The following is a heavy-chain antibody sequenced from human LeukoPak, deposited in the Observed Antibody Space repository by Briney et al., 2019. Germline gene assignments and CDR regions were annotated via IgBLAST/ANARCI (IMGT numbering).Heavy chain of an antibody. V-gene: IGHV3-21*01. D-gene: IGHD5-18*01. J-gene: IGHJ4*02. Sequence: GGSLRLSCAASGFTFSSYSMNWVRQAPGKGLEWVSSISSSSSSIYYADSVKGRFTISRDNAKNSLYLQMNSLRAEDTAVYYCARASGDIVETATMGSYWGQGTLVTLSS. CDR3: ARASGDIVETATMGSY. CDR1: GFTFSSYS. CDR2: ISSSSSSI.